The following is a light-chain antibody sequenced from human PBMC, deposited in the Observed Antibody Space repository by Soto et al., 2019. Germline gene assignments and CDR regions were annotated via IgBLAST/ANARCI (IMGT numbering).Light chain of an antibody. CDR1: QSISSW. CDR3: QQYNSYWT. CDR2: DAS. J-gene: IGKJ1*01. V-gene: IGKV1-5*01. Sequence: DLQMTQSPSTLSASLGDSVTITCRASQSISSWLAWYQQKPGKAPKLLIYDASSLESGVPSRFSGSGSGTEFTLTIRSLQPDDFATYYCQQYNSYWTFGQGTKVDIK.